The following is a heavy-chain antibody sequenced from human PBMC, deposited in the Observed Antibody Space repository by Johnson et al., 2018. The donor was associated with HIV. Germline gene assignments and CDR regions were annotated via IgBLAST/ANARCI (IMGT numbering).Heavy chain of an antibody. CDR2: INWNGDTT. CDR1: RFTFDDYS. Sequence: GSLRLSCKTSRFTFDDYSMSWVRQAPGKGLEWVSGINWNGDTTGYGDSVKGRFTISRDNAKNSLYLQMNSLRAEDTALYYCAREGGSYKDDAFDIWGQGTVVTVSS. J-gene: IGHJ3*02. CDR3: AREGGSYKDDAFDI. V-gene: IGHV3-20*04. D-gene: IGHD1-26*01.